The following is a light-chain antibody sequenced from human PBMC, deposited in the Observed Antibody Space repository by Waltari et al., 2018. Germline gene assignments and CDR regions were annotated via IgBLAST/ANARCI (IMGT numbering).Light chain of an antibody. Sequence: IVMTQSPATLSVSPGEGATLSCRASQSSNSNVAWFQQKPGQSPRLLIYEASTRATGVPARFSGIGSGTDFTLTISSLQSEDSATYYCQQYNNGPPETFGQGTKVEIK. CDR1: QSSNSN. CDR3: QQYNNGPPET. J-gene: IGKJ1*01. CDR2: EAS. V-gene: IGKV3-15*01.